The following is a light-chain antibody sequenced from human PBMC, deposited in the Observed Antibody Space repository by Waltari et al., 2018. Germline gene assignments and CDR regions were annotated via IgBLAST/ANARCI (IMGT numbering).Light chain of an antibody. CDR3: QQSYSTPQT. V-gene: IGKV1-39*01. CDR2: AAS. Sequence: DIQMTQSPSSLSASVGDRVTITCRASQSISSYLNWYQQKPGKAPKLLIYAASSLQSWVPSRFSGSGSGTDFTLTISSLQPEDFAIYYCQQSYSTPQTFGGGTKVEI. CDR1: QSISSY. J-gene: IGKJ4*01.